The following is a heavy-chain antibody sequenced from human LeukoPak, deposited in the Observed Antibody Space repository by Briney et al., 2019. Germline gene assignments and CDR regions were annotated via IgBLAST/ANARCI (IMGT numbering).Heavy chain of an antibody. J-gene: IGHJ4*02. Sequence: ASVKVSCKASGYTFTSYDINWVRQATGQGLEWMGWMNPNSGNTGYAQKFQGRVTMTRNTSISTAYMELSGLRSEDTAVYYCARGSVSYSNYVELFDYWGQGTLVTVSS. CDR3: ARGSVSYSNYVELFDY. CDR2: MNPNSGNT. V-gene: IGHV1-8*01. D-gene: IGHD4-11*01. CDR1: GYTFTSYD.